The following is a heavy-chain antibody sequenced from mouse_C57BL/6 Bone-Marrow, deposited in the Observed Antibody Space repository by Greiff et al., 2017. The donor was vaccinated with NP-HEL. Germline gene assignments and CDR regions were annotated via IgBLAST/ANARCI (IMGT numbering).Heavy chain of an antibody. J-gene: IGHJ3*01. CDR2: IHPNSGST. Sequence: VQLQQPGAELVKPGASVKLSCKASGYTFTSYWMHWVKQRPGQGLEWIGMIHPNSGSTNYNEKFKSKATLTVDKSSSTAYMQLSSLTSEDSAVYYCARFYYDYDGFAYWGQGTLVTVSA. D-gene: IGHD2-4*01. CDR1: GYTFTSYW. V-gene: IGHV1-64*01. CDR3: ARFYYDYDGFAY.